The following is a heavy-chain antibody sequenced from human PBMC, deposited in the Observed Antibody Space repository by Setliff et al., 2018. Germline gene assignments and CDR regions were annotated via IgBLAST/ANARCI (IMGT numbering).Heavy chain of an antibody. J-gene: IGHJ6*03. Sequence: PSETLSLTCAVSGYSINSGYYWGWIRQSPGKGLEWIGSIYRDGNTYYNPSLRSRVTISVDTSKNQFSLNLSSVTAADTAVYYCARDGYGDDWNTFVDVYYYYMDVWGKGTTVTVS. CDR3: ARDGYGDDWNTFVDVYYYYMDV. CDR2: IYRDGNT. D-gene: IGHD5-18*01. V-gene: IGHV4-38-2*02. CDR1: GYSINSGYY.